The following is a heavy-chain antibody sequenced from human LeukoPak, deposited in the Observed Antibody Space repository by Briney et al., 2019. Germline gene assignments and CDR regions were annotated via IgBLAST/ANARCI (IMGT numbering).Heavy chain of an antibody. CDR3: ARDRRDFWSGYYPDY. D-gene: IGHD3-3*01. CDR2: ISAYNGNT. Sequence: ASVKVSCKASGYTFTSYGISWVRRAPGQGLEWMGWISAYNGNTNYAQKLQGRVTMTTDTSTSTAYMELRSLRSDDTAVYYCARDRRDFWSGYYPDYWGQGTLVTVSS. V-gene: IGHV1-18*01. J-gene: IGHJ4*02. CDR1: GYTFTSYG.